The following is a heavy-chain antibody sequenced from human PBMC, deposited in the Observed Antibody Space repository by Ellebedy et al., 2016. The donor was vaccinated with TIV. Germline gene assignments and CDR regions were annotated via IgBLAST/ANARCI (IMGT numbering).Heavy chain of an antibody. CDR2: ISYDGSSK. Sequence: GESLKISCAASGFTFNSYAMHWVRQAPGKGLEWVAVISYDGSSKYYADSVKGRFSLSRDNAKNSLYLQMDSLRAEDTAVYYCARMYFYDTSGDIGYWGQGTLVTVSS. CDR3: ARMYFYDTSGDIGY. J-gene: IGHJ4*02. D-gene: IGHD3-22*01. V-gene: IGHV3-30-3*01. CDR1: GFTFNSYA.